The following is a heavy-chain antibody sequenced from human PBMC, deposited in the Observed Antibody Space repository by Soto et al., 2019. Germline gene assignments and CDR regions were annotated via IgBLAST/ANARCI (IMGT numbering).Heavy chain of an antibody. CDR1: GFTFSDYY. V-gene: IGHV3-11*01. Sequence: GGSLRLSCAASGFTFSDYYMSWIRQAPGKGLEWVSYIGSSGSTMYYADSVKGRFTISRDNAKNSLYLQMNSLRAEDTAVYYCARTMVRGVMTLQHYYYYMDVWGKGTTVTVSS. CDR2: IGSSGSTM. J-gene: IGHJ6*03. D-gene: IGHD3-10*01. CDR3: ARTMVRGVMTLQHYYYYMDV.